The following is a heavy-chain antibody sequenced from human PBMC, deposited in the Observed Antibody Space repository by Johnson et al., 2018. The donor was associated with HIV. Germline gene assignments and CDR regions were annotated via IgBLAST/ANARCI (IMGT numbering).Heavy chain of an antibody. CDR3: AREPGIAVAGTDAFDI. CDR2: IYSGGTT. J-gene: IGHJ3*02. V-gene: IGHV3-66*01. CDR1: GFTVSSNY. Sequence: VQLVESGGGLVKPGGSLRLSCAASGFTVSSNYMSWVRQAPGKGLEWVSVIYSGGTTFYADSVKGRFTISRDNSKNTLYLQMNSLRPEDTPVYYCAREPGIAVAGTDAFDIWGQGTMVTVSS. D-gene: IGHD6-19*01.